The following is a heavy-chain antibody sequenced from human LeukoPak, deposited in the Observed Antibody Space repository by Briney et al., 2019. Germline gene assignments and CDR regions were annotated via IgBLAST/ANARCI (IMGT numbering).Heavy chain of an antibody. V-gene: IGHV1-2*02. Sequence: ASVKVSCKASGYTFTGYYMHWVRQAPGQGLEWMGWINPNSGGTNYAQKFQGRVTMTRDPSISTAYMELSRLRSDDTAVYYCARGKAAAGTPMYNWFDPWGQGTLVTVSS. CDR1: GYTFTGYY. J-gene: IGHJ5*02. D-gene: IGHD6-13*01. CDR3: ARGKAAAGTPMYNWFDP. CDR2: INPNSGGT.